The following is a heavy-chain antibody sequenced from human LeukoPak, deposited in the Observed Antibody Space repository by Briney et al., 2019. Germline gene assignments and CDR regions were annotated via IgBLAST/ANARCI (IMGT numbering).Heavy chain of an antibody. Sequence: SETLSLTCTVSGGSISNYYWSWIRQPPGKGLGWIGYIYYSGSTNYNPSLKSRVTISVDTSKNQFSLKLSSVTAADTAVYYCASGEYCGGDCYSAEFFHHWGQGTLVTVSS. J-gene: IGHJ1*01. D-gene: IGHD2-21*02. CDR2: IYYSGST. V-gene: IGHV4-59*01. CDR3: ASGEYCGGDCYSAEFFHH. CDR1: GGSISNYY.